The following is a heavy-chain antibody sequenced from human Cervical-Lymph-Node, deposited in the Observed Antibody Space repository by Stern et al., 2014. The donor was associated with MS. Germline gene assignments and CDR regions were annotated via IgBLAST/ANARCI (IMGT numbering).Heavy chain of an antibody. CDR2: IWYDGSNP. D-gene: IGHD6-13*01. V-gene: IGHV3-33*01. CDR1: GFSFSRYA. CDR3: SSAYSSSHYYFDY. J-gene: IGHJ4*02. Sequence: VHLVESGGGVVQPGRSLRLSCAASGFSFSRYAMHWVRQAPGQGLEWGALIWYDGSNPYYADSVTGRFTISRDNFKNTLYLQMNSLRAEDTAVYYCSSAYSSSHYYFDYWGQGTLVTVSS.